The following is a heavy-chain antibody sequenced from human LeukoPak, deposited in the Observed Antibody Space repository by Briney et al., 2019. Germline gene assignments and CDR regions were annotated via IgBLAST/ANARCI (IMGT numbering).Heavy chain of an antibody. D-gene: IGHD3-3*01. CDR3: AGDGWENDFWSRGAFDI. CDR1: GYTFTSYY. J-gene: IGHJ3*02. V-gene: IGHV1-46*01. CDR2: INPSGGST. Sequence: GASVKVSCKXSGYTFTSYYMHWVRQAPGQGLEGMGIINPSGGSTSYAQKFQGRVTMTRDTSTSTVYMELSSLRSEDTAVYYCAGDGWENDFWSRGAFDIWGQGTMVTVSS.